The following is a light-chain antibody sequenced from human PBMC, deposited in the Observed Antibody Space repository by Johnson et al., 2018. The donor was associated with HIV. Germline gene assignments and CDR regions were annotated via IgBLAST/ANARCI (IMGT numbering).Light chain of an antibody. V-gene: IGLV1-51*01. CDR2: DNN. Sequence: QSVLTQPPSVSAAPGQKVNISCSGSSSNIGNNYVSWYQQLPGTAPKLLIYDNNKRPSGIPDRFSGSKSGTSATLGITGLQTGDEAEYHCGTWDISLSAYVFGTGTKVTVL. J-gene: IGLJ1*01. CDR1: SSNIGNNY. CDR3: GTWDISLSAYV.